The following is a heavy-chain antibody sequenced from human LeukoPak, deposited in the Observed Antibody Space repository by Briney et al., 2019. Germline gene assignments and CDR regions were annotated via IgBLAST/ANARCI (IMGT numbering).Heavy chain of an antibody. V-gene: IGHV3-23*01. Sequence: GGSLRLSCAASGFTFSSYAMSWVRQAPGKGLEWVSAISGSGGSTYYADSVKGRFTISKDNSKNTLFLQNNSLRAEDTAVYYCAKDAAKEYDILTGYLGYYFDYWGQGTLVTVSS. CDR2: ISGSGGST. CDR3: AKDAAKEYDILTGYLGYYFDY. CDR1: GFTFSSYA. J-gene: IGHJ4*02. D-gene: IGHD3-9*01.